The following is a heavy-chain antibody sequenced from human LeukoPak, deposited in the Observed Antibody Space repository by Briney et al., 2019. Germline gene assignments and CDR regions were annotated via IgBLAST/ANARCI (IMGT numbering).Heavy chain of an antibody. CDR1: GFTFSTCA. Sequence: GRSLRLSCAASGFTFSTCAMHWVRQAPGEGLEWVAVMSYDGNTKYYADSMKGRFTISRDNSKNTLYLQVNSLRAEDTAVYYCAKGGKWDVTPFDYWGQGTLVTVSS. V-gene: IGHV3-30*04. J-gene: IGHJ4*02. CDR3: AKGGKWDVTPFDY. CDR2: MSYDGNTK. D-gene: IGHD1-26*01.